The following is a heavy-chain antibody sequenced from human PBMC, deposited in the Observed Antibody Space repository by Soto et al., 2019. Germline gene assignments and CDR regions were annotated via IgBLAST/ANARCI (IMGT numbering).Heavy chain of an antibody. J-gene: IGHJ4*02. CDR3: ARGKEREQPSNHYYFDY. CDR1: GRTFLISA. Sequence: QVQLVQSGAEVKTPGSSVRVSCKTAGRTFLISAIAWVRQAPRQGLEWMGGIIPILGTIHIAQNFQGRVNFTADRSTSTAYMDLSSVRTEDTATYFCARGKEREQPSNHYYFDYWGQGSQVIVSS. CDR2: IIPILGTI. D-gene: IGHD1-26*01. V-gene: IGHV1-69*06.